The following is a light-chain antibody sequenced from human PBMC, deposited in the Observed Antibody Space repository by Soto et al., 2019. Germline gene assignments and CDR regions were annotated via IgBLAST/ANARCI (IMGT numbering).Light chain of an antibody. CDR2: DNT. CDR1: SSNIGAGYD. CDR3: QSYDSSLSGSVV. V-gene: IGLV1-40*01. Sequence: QPVLTQPPSVSGAPGQRITISCTGSSSNIGAGYDVHWYQQLPGTAPKLLISDNTDRPSGVPDRFSGSKSGTSASLAITGLLAEDEADYYCQSYDSSLSGSVVFGGGTKLTVL. J-gene: IGLJ2*01.